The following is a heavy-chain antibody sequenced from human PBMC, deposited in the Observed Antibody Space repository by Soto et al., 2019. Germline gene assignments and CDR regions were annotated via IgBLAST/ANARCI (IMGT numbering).Heavy chain of an antibody. CDR2: ITGSGHDT. CDR1: GLTFSNNV. J-gene: IGHJ4*02. CDR3: PKNVLDNSPSAIKS. Sequence: GASLRLSCAASGLTFSNNVLRWVRPASGQGLDWVSGITGSGHDTYYADSVRGRFTISRDDSKHMVFLEVQSLRAEDTVLYYCPKNVLDNSPSAIKSWGPGALVTVS. V-gene: IGHV3-23*01. D-gene: IGHD2-15*01.